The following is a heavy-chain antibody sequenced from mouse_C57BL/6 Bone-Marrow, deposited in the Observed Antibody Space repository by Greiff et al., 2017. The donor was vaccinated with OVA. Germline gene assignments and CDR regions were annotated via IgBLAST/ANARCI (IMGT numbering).Heavy chain of an antibody. CDR3: ARPYDYVGVWFAY. V-gene: IGHV1-81*01. D-gene: IGHD2-4*01. J-gene: IGHJ3*01. Sequence: QVQLQQSGAELVRPGASVKLSCKASGYTFTSYGISWVKQRTGQGLEWIGEIYPRSGYTYYNEKFKGKATLTADKSSSTAYMELRSLTSEDSAVYFCARPYDYVGVWFAYWGQGTLVTVSA. CDR2: IYPRSGYT. CDR1: GYTFTSYG.